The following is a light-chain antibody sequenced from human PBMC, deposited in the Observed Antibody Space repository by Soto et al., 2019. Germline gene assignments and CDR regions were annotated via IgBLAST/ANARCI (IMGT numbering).Light chain of an antibody. CDR3: QKYTNVPT. CDR1: QGISNY. CDR2: AAS. J-gene: IGKJ4*01. Sequence: DIQMTQSPSSLSASVGDRVTITCRASQGISNYLAWYQQIPGKVPKLLISAASTLQSGVPSRFSGSGSGTDFTLTIRSLQPDDVATYYCQKYTNVPTFGGGTKVEIK. V-gene: IGKV1-27*01.